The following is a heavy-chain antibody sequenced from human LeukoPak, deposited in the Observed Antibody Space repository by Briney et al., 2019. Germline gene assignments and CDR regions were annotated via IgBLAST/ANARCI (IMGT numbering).Heavy chain of an antibody. J-gene: IGHJ4*02. D-gene: IGHD6-19*01. CDR3: ARLTYSSGSSYYFDY. CDR2: IYYSGST. V-gene: IGHV4-39*07. Sequence: SETLSLTCIVSGGSISSSSYYWGWIRQPPGKGLEWIGSIYYSGSTYYNPSLKSRVTISVDTSKNQFSLKLSSVTAADTAVYYCARLTYSSGSSYYFDYWGQGTLVTVSS. CDR1: GGSISSSSYY.